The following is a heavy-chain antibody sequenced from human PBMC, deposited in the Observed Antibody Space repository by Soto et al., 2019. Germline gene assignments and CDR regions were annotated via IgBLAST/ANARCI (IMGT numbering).Heavy chain of an antibody. D-gene: IGHD3-9*01. CDR1: GGTFSSYA. J-gene: IGHJ5*02. CDR2: IIPIFGTA. V-gene: IGHV1-69*13. CDR3: ARASRIRYFDWLFPQELIWFDP. Sequence: SVKVSCKASGGTFSSYAISWVRQAPGQGLEWMGGIIPIFGTANYAQKFQGRVTITADESTSTAYMELSSLRSEDTAVYYCARASRIRYFDWLFPQELIWFDPWGQGTLVTVYS.